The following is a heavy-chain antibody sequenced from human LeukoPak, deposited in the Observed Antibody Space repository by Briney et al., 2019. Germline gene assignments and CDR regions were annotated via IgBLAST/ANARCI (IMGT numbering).Heavy chain of an antibody. V-gene: IGHV3-49*04. CDR1: GFTFSSYA. J-gene: IGHJ4*02. CDR3: TRDWVTMAY. Sequence: GGSLRLSCAASGFTFSSYAMSWVRQAPGKGLEWVGFIRNKANGGTTEYAASVKGRFTISRDDSESIAYLQMNSLKTEDTAVYYCTRDWVTMAYWGQGTLVTVSS. CDR2: IRNKANGGTT. D-gene: IGHD4/OR15-4a*01.